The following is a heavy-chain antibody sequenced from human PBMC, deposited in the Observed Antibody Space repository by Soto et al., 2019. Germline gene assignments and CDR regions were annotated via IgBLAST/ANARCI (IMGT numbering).Heavy chain of an antibody. CDR2: SIGNVEEK. CDR1: GFTFNIFA. V-gene: IGHV3-23*01. J-gene: IGHJ3*01. Sequence: EVQLLESGGGLVQPGGSLRLSCVASGFTFNIFAMTWVRQVPGKGLEWVSSIGNVEEKYYADSVKGRFTVSRDNSKNTVYLEMNSLRVDDTAVYYCAKDRQDHNAVWDPFDVWGQGRRVTVSS. D-gene: IGHD1-26*01. CDR3: AKDRQDHNAVWDPFDV.